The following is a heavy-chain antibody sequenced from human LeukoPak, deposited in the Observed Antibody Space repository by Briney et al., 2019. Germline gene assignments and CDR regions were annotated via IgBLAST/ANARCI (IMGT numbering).Heavy chain of an antibody. D-gene: IGHD3-10*01. J-gene: IGHJ4*02. Sequence: GGSLRLSCAASGFTFEDYGMSWVPQAPGKGLEWVSGINWNGGSTGYADSVKGRFTISRDNAKNSLYLQMNSLRAEDTALYYCARGGWFGELLFDYWGQGTLVTVSS. CDR3: ARGGWFGELLFDY. CDR2: INWNGGST. V-gene: IGHV3-20*04. CDR1: GFTFEDYG.